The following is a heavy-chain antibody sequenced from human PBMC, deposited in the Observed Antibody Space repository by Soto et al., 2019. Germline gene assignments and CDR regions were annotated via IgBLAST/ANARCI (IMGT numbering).Heavy chain of an antibody. CDR3: ASYQRVPDAIKGYNWFDP. J-gene: IGHJ5*02. CDR1: GGTFSSYA. V-gene: IGHV1-69*13. Sequence: SVKVSCKASGGTFSSYAISWVRQAPGQGLEWMGGIIPIFGTANYAQKFQGRVTITADESTSTAYMELSSLRSEDTAVYYCASYQRVPDAIKGYNWFDPWGQGTLVTVSS. D-gene: IGHD2-2*01. CDR2: IIPIFGTA.